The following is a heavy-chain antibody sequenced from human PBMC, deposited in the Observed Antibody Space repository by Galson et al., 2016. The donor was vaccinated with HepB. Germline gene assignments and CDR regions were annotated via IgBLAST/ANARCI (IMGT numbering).Heavy chain of an antibody. V-gene: IGHV3-33*01. CDR1: GFTFSNSN. Sequence: SLRLSCAASGFTFSNSNMHWVRQAPGKGLEWVAVIDLDGEKSYADSVKGRFTVSRDNSKNTLHLQMDTLRTEDTAVYYCAREDIVVTPRDSNWYFDLWGRGALVSVSS. CDR3: AREDIVVTPRDSNWYFDL. D-gene: IGHD2-21*01. CDR2: IDLDGEK. J-gene: IGHJ2*01.